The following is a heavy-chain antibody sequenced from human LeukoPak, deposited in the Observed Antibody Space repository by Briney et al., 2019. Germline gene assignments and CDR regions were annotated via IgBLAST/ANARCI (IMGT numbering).Heavy chain of an antibody. V-gene: IGHV3-23*01. J-gene: IGHJ4*02. CDR2: ISGSGGST. CDR3: TRLLGSSSSSGAD. CDR1: GFTFSSYA. D-gene: IGHD6-6*01. Sequence: GGSLRLSCAASGFTFSSYAMSWVRQAPGKGLEWVSAISGSGGSTYYADSVKGRFTISRDDSKNTAYLQMNSLKTEDTAVYYCTRLLGSSSSSGADWGQGTLVTVSS.